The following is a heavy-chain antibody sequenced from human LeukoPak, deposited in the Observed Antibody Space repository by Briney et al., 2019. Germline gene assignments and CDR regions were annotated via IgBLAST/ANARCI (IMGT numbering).Heavy chain of an antibody. V-gene: IGHV3-21*01. D-gene: IGHD6-19*01. CDR2: ISSSSSYI. Sequence: GGSLRLSCAASGFTFSSYTMNWVRQAPGKGLEWFSSISSSSSYIYYADSVKGRFTISRDNAKNSLYLQMNSLRAEDTAVYYCARAIAVTGTPEYWGQGTLVTVSS. J-gene: IGHJ4*02. CDR3: ARAIAVTGTPEY. CDR1: GFTFSSYT.